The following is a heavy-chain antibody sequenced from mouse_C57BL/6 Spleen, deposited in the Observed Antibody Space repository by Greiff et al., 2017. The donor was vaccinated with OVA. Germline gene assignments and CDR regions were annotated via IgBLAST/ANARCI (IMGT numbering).Heavy chain of an antibody. Sequence: VQLHQPGAELVRPGSSVKLSCKASGYTFTSYWMDWVKQRPGQGLEWIGNIYPSDSETHYNQKFKDKATLTVDKSSSTAYMQLSSLTSEDSAVYYCALPYYYAMDYWGQGTSVTVSS. CDR2: IYPSDSET. CDR3: ALPYYYAMDY. J-gene: IGHJ4*01. CDR1: GYTFTSYW. V-gene: IGHV1-61*01.